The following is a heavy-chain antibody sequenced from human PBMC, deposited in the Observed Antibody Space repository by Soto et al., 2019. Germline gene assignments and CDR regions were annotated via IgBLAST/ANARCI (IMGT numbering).Heavy chain of an antibody. J-gene: IGHJ6*04. D-gene: IGHD6-19*01. CDR1: GYGFSTHW. CDR2: IFPSDSDT. CDR3: ATTGGWGMDV. V-gene: IGHV5-51*01. Sequence: PGESLKISCHASGYGFSTHWIGWVRQIAGKGLEWMGIIFPSDSDTRYTPSFQRQVTISADKSINTAYRQWNSLKASDTDMYYCATTGGWGMDVWGEGSTVTVSS.